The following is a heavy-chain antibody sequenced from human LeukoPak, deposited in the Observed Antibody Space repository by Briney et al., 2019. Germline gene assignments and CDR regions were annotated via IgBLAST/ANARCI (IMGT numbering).Heavy chain of an antibody. CDR1: GFTFSSYA. J-gene: IGHJ4*02. CDR2: ISGSGSST. CDR3: AKGTDILTGYCFDY. V-gene: IGHV3-23*01. D-gene: IGHD3-9*01. Sequence: PGGSLRLSCAASGFTFSSYAMSWVRQAPGKGLEWVSAISGSGSSTYYADSVKGRFTVSRDNSKNTLYLQMNSLRAEDTAVYYCAKGTDILTGYCFDYWGQGTLVTVSS.